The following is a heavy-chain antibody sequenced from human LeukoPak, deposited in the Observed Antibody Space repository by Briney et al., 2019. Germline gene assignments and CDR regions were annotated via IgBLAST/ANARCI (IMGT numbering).Heavy chain of an antibody. CDR1: GFTFSSYW. CDR3: AKDRWELPAPLDY. D-gene: IGHD1-26*01. CDR2: IKQDGSEK. V-gene: IGHV3-7*03. Sequence: GGSLRLSCAASGFTFSSYWMSWVRQAPGKGLEWVANIKQDGSEKYYVDSVKGRFTISRDNSKNTLYLQMNSLRAEDTAVYYCAKDRWELPAPLDYWGQGTLVTVSS. J-gene: IGHJ4*02.